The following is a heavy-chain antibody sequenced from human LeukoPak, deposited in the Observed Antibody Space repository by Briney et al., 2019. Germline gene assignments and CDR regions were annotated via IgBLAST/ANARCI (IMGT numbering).Heavy chain of an antibody. CDR1: GYTFTGYY. J-gene: IGHJ6*03. Sequence: ASVKVSCKASGYTFTGYYMHWVRQAPGQGLEWMGWINPNSGGTNYAQKFQGRVTMTRDTSISTAYMELSRLRSDDTAVYYCARGFFPDIVVVPAATSYYMDVWGKGTTVTVSS. CDR3: ARGFFPDIVVVPAATSYYMDV. D-gene: IGHD2-2*01. CDR2: INPNSGGT. V-gene: IGHV1-2*02.